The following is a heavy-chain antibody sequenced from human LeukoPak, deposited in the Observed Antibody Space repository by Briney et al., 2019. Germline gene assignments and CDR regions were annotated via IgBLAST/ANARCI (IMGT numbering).Heavy chain of an antibody. Sequence: PSETLSLTCTVSGGSISSSSYYWSWIRQPPGKGLEWIGYIYYSGSTNYNPSLKSRVTISVDTSKNQFSLKLSSVTAADTAVYYCARGGPGSSWYSYYYYGMDVWGQGTTVTVSS. CDR1: GGSISSSSYY. V-gene: IGHV4-61*01. D-gene: IGHD6-13*01. CDR2: IYYSGST. J-gene: IGHJ6*02. CDR3: ARGGPGSSWYSYYYYGMDV.